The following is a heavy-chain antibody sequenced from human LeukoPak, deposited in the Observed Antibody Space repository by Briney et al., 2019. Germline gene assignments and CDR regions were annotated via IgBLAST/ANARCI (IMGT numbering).Heavy chain of an antibody. CDR3: ARQFGSYGQGYFDY. V-gene: IGHV4-39*01. Sequence: PSETLSLTCPVSGGSITSRNHHWAWIRQSAGKGLEWIGSIYYSGDSYHNPSLKSRASISVDTSKNQFSLKMTPVTAADTAVYYCARQFGSYGQGYFDYWGQGTLVTVSS. CDR2: IYYSGDS. D-gene: IGHD5-18*01. J-gene: IGHJ4*02. CDR1: GGSITSRNHH.